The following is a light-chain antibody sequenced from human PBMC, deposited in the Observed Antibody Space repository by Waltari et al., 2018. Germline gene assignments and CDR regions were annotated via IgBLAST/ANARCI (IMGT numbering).Light chain of an antibody. V-gene: IGLV1-44*01. CDR3: ATWDYSLDGQV. CDR1: RSNIGAEV. CDR2: SSN. J-gene: IGLJ3*02. Sequence: QSVLTQPPSASGTPGQRVTITCSGSRSNIGAEVVNWYQVLPGTAPKLLIYSSNQRPSGVPERFSASKSGTSASLVISGLQSEDEAEYYCATWDYSLDGQVFGGGTKLTVL.